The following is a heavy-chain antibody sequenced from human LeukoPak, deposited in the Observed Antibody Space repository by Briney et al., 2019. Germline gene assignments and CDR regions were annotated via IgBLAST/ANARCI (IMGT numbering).Heavy chain of an antibody. CDR3: VRGDSRDY. CDR2: IPASGTYS. Sequence: GGSLRLSCAASGFTFSTYTMNWVRQAPGKRLEWVSSIPASGTYSHHADSVKGRFTISRDNAKNSLYLDMDSLRAEDTAVYYCVRGDSRDYWGQGTLVTVSS. J-gene: IGHJ4*02. D-gene: IGHD6-13*01. CDR1: GFTFSTYT. V-gene: IGHV3-21*01.